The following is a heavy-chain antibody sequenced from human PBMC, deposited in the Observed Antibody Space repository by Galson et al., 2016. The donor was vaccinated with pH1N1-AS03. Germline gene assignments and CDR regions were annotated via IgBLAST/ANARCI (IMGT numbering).Heavy chain of an antibody. Sequence: SLRLSCAVSGFTFSDYWMTWVRQAPGKGLEWLANIDQGGSVQRYADSVKGRFTISRDNAKNSLFLQMNSLRAEDTAVYYCARSTSGRLCDDWGQGTLVTVSS. D-gene: IGHD3-10*01. CDR1: GFTFSDYW. CDR2: IDQGGSVQ. CDR3: ARSTSGRLCDD. V-gene: IGHV3-7*03. J-gene: IGHJ4*02.